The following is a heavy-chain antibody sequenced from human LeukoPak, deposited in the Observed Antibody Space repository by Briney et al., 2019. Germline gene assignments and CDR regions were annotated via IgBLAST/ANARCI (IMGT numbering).Heavy chain of an antibody. V-gene: IGHV4-34*01. D-gene: IGHD3-10*01. CDR3: ARGHGSGSYSLYYYYYYMDV. CDR2: INHSGST. Sequence: SSETLSLTCAVYGGSFSGYYWSWIRQPPGKRLEWIGEINHSGSTNYNPSLKSRVTISVDTSKNQFSLKLSSVTAADTAVYYCARGHGSGSYSLYYYYYYMDVWGKGTTVTVSS. CDR1: GGSFSGYY. J-gene: IGHJ6*03.